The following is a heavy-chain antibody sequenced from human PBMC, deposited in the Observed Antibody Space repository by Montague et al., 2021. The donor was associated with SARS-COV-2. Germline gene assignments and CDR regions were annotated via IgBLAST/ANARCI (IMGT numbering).Heavy chain of an antibody. V-gene: IGHV3-21*01. D-gene: IGHD3-10*01. CDR2: ISSSSSYI. J-gene: IGHJ3*02. Sequence: SLRLSCAASGFTFSSYSMNWVHQAPGKGLEWVSSISSSSSYIYYADSVKGRFTISRDNAKNSLYLQMNSLRVEDTAVYYCARSHELWFGENPQGPGAFDIWGQGTMVTVSS. CDR3: ARSHELWFGENPQGPGAFDI. CDR1: GFTFSSYS.